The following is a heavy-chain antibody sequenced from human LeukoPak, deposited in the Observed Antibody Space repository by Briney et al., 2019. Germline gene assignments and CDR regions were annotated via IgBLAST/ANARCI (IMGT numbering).Heavy chain of an antibody. D-gene: IGHD5-18*01. CDR3: ARGDTAMANSDY. CDR2: IWYDGSNK. Sequence: GGSLRLSCAASGFTFSSYSRNWVRQAPGKGLGWVAVIWYDGSNKYYADSVKGRFTISRDNSKNTLYLQMNSLRAEDTAVYYCARGDTAMANSDYWGQGTLVTVSS. V-gene: IGHV3-33*08. CDR1: GFTFSSYS. J-gene: IGHJ4*02.